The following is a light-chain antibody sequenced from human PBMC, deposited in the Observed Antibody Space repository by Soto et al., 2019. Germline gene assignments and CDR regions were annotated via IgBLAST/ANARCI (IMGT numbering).Light chain of an antibody. CDR2: AAS. V-gene: IGKV1-6*01. CDR3: LQDYNYPRT. J-gene: IGKJ1*01. CDR1: QAIRSD. Sequence: AVQMTQSPSSLSASVGDRVTITCRASQAIRSDLGWYQMKPGKVPKLLIYAASNLQSGVPSRFIGRGYGTDFTLTIRSLQHEDFATYYCLQDYNYPRTFGQGTKVEI.